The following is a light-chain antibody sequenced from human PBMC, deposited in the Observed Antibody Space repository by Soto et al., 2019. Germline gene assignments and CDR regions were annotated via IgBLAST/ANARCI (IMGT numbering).Light chain of an antibody. J-gene: IGLJ2*01. CDR2: EVS. CDR3: SSYAGSKNSPVV. V-gene: IGLV2-8*01. CDR1: SSDVGGYNY. Sequence: QSALTQPPSASGSPGQSVTISCTGTSSDVGGYNYVSWYQQHPGKVPKLMIYEVSKRPSGVPDRFSGSKSDNTASLTVSGLQAEDEAVYYCSSYAGSKNSPVVFGGGTKLTVL.